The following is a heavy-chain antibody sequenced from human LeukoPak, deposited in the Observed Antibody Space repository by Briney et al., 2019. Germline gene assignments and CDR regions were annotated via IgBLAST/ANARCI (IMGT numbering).Heavy chain of an antibody. V-gene: IGHV1-69*05. J-gene: IGHJ6*03. CDR2: IIPIFGTA. D-gene: IGHD2-2*01. CDR3: ASGPPTSCSWCAPSRYMDV. Sequence: ASVKVSCKASGGTFSSYAISWVRQAPGQGLEWMGGIIPIFGTANYAQKFQGGVTITTDESTSTAYMELSSLRSEDTAVYYCASGPPTSCSWCAPSRYMDVWGKGTTVTVSS. CDR1: GGTFSSYA.